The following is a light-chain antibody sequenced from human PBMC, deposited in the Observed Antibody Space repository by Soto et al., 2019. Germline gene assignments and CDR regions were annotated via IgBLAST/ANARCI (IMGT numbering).Light chain of an antibody. CDR2: DAC. CDR3: QQRSK. CDR1: QSVSSY. J-gene: IGKJ5*01. V-gene: IGKV3-11*01. Sequence: EIVLTQSPATLSLSPGERATLSCRASQSVSSYLAWYQQKPGQAPRLLIYDACNRATGIPARFSGSGSGTDFTRTISSLEPKDFAVYYCQQRSKFGQGTRLEIK.